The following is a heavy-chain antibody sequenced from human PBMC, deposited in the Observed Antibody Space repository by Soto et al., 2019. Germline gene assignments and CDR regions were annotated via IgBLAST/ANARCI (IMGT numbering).Heavy chain of an antibody. CDR2: IIPIFGTA. J-gene: IGHJ4*02. Sequence: SVKVSCKASGGTFSSYAISWVRQAPGQGLEWMGGIIPIFGTANYAQKFQGRVTITADESTSTAYMELSSLRSEDTAVYYCARVSGYNWDHYAGGFDYWGQGTLVTVSS. CDR3: ARVSGYNWDHYAGGFDY. V-gene: IGHV1-69*13. D-gene: IGHD1-20*01. CDR1: GGTFSSYA.